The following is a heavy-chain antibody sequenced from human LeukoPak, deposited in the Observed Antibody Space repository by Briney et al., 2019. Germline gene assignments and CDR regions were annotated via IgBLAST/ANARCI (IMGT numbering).Heavy chain of an antibody. V-gene: IGHV1-69*13. J-gene: IGHJ4*02. CDR1: GGTFSSYA. D-gene: IGHD6-19*01. CDR2: IIPIFGTA. Sequence: SVKVSCKASGGTFSSYAISWVRQAPGQGLEWMGGIIPIFGTANYAQKFQGRVTITADESTSTAYMELSSLRSEDTAVYYCARDPYSSGSFDYWGQGTLVTVSS. CDR3: ARDPYSSGSFDY.